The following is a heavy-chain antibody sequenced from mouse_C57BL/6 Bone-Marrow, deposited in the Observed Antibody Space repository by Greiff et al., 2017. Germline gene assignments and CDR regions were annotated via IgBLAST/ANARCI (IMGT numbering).Heavy chain of an antibody. Sequence: VQLLQSGAELARPGASVKISCKASGYTFTSYTMPWVRQSPGQGLEWIGYINHSSGYTKYTQNFKDKATLSADNSSSTAYMQLSSLTSEDSAVYYCAREMMLRTSEAMDYWGQGTSVTVSS. D-gene: IGHD1-1*01. V-gene: IGHV1-4*01. J-gene: IGHJ4*01. CDR2: INHSSGYT. CDR1: GYTFTSYT. CDR3: AREMMLRTSEAMDY.